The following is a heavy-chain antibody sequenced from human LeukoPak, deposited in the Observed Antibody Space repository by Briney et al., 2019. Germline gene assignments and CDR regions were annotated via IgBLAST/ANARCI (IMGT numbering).Heavy chain of an antibody. CDR2: INWNGGNT. D-gene: IGHD3-9*01. CDR3: ARGSTYYDILTGYYYLDY. Sequence: GGSLRLSCVASGFTFDDYGMNWVRQAPGKGLEWVSGINWNGGNTNYADSVKGRFTISRDNAKNSLYLQMNSLRAEDTALYYCARGSTYYDILTGYYYLDYWGQGTLVTVSS. J-gene: IGHJ4*02. V-gene: IGHV3-20*04. CDR1: GFTFDDYG.